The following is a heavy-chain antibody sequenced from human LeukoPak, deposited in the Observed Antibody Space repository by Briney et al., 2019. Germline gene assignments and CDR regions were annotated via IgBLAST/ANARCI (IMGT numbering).Heavy chain of an antibody. D-gene: IGHD4-17*01. CDR3: ARAGWTVTTVDY. Sequence: GGSLRLSCAASGFTFSSYSMNWVRQAPGKGLEWVSSISSSSSYIYYADSVKGRFTISRDNAKNSLYLQMNSLRAQDTAVYYCARAGWTVTTVDYWGQGTLVTVSS. V-gene: IGHV3-21*01. CDR2: ISSSSSYI. CDR1: GFTFSSYS. J-gene: IGHJ4*02.